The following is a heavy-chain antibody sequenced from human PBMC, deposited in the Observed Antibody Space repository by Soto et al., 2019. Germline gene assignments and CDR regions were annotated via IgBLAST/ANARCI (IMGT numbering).Heavy chain of an antibody. Sequence: QPGGSLRLSCAASGFTFSSYAMSWVRQAPGKGLEWVSAISGSGGSTYYADSVKGRFTISRDNSKNTLYLQMNSLRAEDTAVYYCAKATRQITIFGVVLDYWGQGTLVTVSS. D-gene: IGHD3-3*01. CDR2: ISGSGGST. V-gene: IGHV3-23*01. J-gene: IGHJ4*02. CDR1: GFTFSSYA. CDR3: AKATRQITIFGVVLDY.